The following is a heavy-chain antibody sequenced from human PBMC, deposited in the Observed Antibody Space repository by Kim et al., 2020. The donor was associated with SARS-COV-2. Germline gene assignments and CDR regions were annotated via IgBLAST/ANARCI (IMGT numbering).Heavy chain of an antibody. CDR1: GGSVSSECYY. D-gene: IGHD2-15*01. CDR3: ARVGDVVAATHWFDP. Sequence: SETLSLTCAVSGGSVSSECYYWSWLRQPPGKGLEWIGYIYDSGSTTYNPSLKSRGTMSVDTSKNQFSLKLSSVTAANTAMYYCARVGDVVAATHWFDPWGQGHLVSLSP. CDR2: IYDSGST. V-gene: IGHV4-61*01. J-gene: IGHJ5*02.